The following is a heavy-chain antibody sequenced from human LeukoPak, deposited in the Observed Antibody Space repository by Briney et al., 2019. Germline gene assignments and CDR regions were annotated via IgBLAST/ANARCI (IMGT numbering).Heavy chain of an antibody. Sequence: PGGSLRLSCAASGFSFSSYEMNWVRQAPGKGLEWVSYIGSTTNSIYYADSVKGRFTISRDNAKKSLHLQMNSLRAGDTAIYYCAKASTVLKPIDSWGQGTLVTVSS. CDR3: AKASTVLKPIDS. CDR1: GFSFSSYE. J-gene: IGHJ4*02. V-gene: IGHV3-48*03. CDR2: IGSTTNSI. D-gene: IGHD1-14*01.